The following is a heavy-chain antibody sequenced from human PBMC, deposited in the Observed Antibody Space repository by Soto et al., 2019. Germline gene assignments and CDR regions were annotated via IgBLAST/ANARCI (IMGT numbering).Heavy chain of an antibody. D-gene: IGHD3-10*01. CDR1: GGSFSGYY. CDR2: INHSGST. J-gene: IGHJ4*01. V-gene: IGHV4-34*01. CDR3: ARVMDYGSGSYYGDFDY. Sequence: SETLSLTCAVYGGSFSGYYWSWIRQPPGKGLEWIGEINHSGSTNYNPSLKSRVTISVDTSKNQFSLKLSSVTAADTAVYYCARVMDYGSGSYYGDFDYWGQGTLVTVSS.